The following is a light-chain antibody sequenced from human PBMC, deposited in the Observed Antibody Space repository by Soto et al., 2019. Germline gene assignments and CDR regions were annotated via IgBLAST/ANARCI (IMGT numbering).Light chain of an antibody. J-gene: IGLJ2*01. V-gene: IGLV2-14*01. CDR3: SSYTSSSTLV. Sequence: QSVLTQPASVSGSPGQSITIPCTGRNSDLAGLNYVSWYQQHPGKAPKLMIYEVSNRPSGISNRFSGSKSGNTASLTLSGLQAEDEADYYCSSYTSSSTLVFGGGTKLTVL. CDR1: NSDLAGLNY. CDR2: EVS.